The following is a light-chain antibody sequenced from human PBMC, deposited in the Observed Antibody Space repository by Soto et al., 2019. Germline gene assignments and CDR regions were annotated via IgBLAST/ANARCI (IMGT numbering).Light chain of an antibody. V-gene: IGLV3-21*02. CDR2: DDS. CDR3: RVWDRSSDTLGV. Sequence: SYELTQPPSVSVAPGQTARITCGGNNIGSKSVHWYQQKPGQAPVLVFYDDSERPSGIPERFSGNNSGNTATLTISRVKPGEEVAYSWRVWDRSSDTLGVFGRGTKLTVL. CDR1: NIGSKS. J-gene: IGLJ2*01.